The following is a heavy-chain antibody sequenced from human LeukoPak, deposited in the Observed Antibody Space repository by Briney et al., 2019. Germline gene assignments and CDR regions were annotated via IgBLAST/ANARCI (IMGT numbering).Heavy chain of an antibody. J-gene: IGHJ4*02. Sequence: GGSLRLSCAASGFTFSSYWMSWVRQAPGKGLEWVSYISSSGSTIYYADSVKGRFTISRDNAKNSLYLQMNSLRAEDTAVYYCARRAQYYYDSSGYFFDYWGQGTLVTVSS. CDR3: ARRAQYYYDSSGYFFDY. CDR2: ISSSGSTI. CDR1: GFTFSSYW. V-gene: IGHV3-48*04. D-gene: IGHD3-22*01.